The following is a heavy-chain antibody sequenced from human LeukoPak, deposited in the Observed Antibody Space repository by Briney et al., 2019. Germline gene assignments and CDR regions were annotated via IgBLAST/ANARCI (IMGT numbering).Heavy chain of an antibody. CDR1: GGSFSGYY. Sequence: PSETLSLTCAVYGGSFSGYYWSWIRPPPWKGLEWIGEINHRGSTNYNPSLKSRVTISVDASRNQFSLKLTSVTAADTAVFYCARGLDSSGDYWGQGTLVTVSS. D-gene: IGHD6-25*01. CDR3: ARGLDSSGDY. CDR2: INHRGST. J-gene: IGHJ4*02. V-gene: IGHV4-34*01.